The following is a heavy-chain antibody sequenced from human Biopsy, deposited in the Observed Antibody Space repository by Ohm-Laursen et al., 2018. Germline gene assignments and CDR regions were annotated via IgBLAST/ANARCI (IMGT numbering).Heavy chain of an antibody. D-gene: IGHD3-3*01. CDR3: ARQVDFWSGYVDY. Sequence: TLSLTCTVSGGSISDSTYHWGWLRQSPGKGLEWIGNIYYSGNTDYSLSLKSRVTISEDTSNNQFSLKLRSVTAADTAVYYCARQVDFWSGYVDYWGQGTLVAVSS. V-gene: IGHV4-39*01. J-gene: IGHJ4*02. CDR1: GGSISDSTYH. CDR2: IYYSGNT.